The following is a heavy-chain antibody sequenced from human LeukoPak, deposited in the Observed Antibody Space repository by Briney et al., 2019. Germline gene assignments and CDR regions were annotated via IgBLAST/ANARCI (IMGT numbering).Heavy chain of an antibody. J-gene: IGHJ4*02. Sequence: SVKVSCKASGGTFSSYAISWVRQAPGQGLEWMGGNIPIFGTANYAQKFQGRVTITTDESTSTAYMELSSLRSEDTAVYYCARSPYSSTAFDYWGRGTLVTVSS. D-gene: IGHD6-13*01. CDR1: GGTFSSYA. CDR3: ARSPYSSTAFDY. V-gene: IGHV1-69*05. CDR2: NIPIFGTA.